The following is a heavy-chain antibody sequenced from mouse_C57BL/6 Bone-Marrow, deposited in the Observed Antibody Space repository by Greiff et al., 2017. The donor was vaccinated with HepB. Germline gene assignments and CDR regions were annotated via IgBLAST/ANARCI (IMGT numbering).Heavy chain of an antibody. CDR2: IHPNSGST. Sequence: QVQLQQPGAELVKPGASVKLSCKASGYTFTSYWMHWVKQRPGQGLEWIGMIHPNSGSTNYNEKFKSKATLTVDKSSSTAYMQLSSLTSEDSAVYYCAKDSNYFFYYAMDYWGQGTSVTVSS. CDR3: AKDSNYFFYYAMDY. V-gene: IGHV1-64*01. CDR1: GYTFTSYW. D-gene: IGHD2-5*01. J-gene: IGHJ4*01.